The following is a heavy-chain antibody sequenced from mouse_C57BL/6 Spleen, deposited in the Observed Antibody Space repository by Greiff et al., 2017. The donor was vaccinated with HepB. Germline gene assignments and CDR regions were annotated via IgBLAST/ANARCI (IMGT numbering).Heavy chain of an antibody. Sequence: EVQLQQSGPELVKPGASVKISCKASGYTFTDYYMNWVKQSHGKSLEWIGDINPNNGGTSYNQKFKGKATLTVDKSSSTAYMELRSLTSEDSAVYYCARWDGVYLYYAMGYWGQGTSVTVSS. J-gene: IGHJ4*01. V-gene: IGHV1-26*01. CDR3: ARWDGVYLYYAMGY. CDR1: GYTFTDYY. CDR2: INPNNGGT. D-gene: IGHD1-1*02.